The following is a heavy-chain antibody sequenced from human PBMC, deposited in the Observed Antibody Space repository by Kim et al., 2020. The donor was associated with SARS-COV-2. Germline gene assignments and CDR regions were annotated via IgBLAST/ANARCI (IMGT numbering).Heavy chain of an antibody. CDR3: ARHGGSTYYDFWSGYSYTSFDY. J-gene: IGHJ4*02. D-gene: IGHD3-3*01. CDR2: IDPSDSYT. Sequence: GESLKISCKGSGYSFTSYWISWVRQMPGKGLEWMGRIDPSDSYTNYSPSFQGHVTISADKSISTAYLQWSSLKASDTAMYYCARHGGSTYYDFWSGYSYTSFDYWGQGTLVTVSS. V-gene: IGHV5-10-1*01. CDR1: GYSFTSYW.